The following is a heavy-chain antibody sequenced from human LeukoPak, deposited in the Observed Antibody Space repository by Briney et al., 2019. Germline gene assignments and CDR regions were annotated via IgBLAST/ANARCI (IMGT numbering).Heavy chain of an antibody. D-gene: IGHD3-3*01. CDR2: FYFGGST. J-gene: IGHJ4*02. Sequence: NPSETLSLTCTVSGGSISSYYWGWIRQPPGKGRGWIGSFYFGGSTNYHPYLKRGVTISVDTSKNQHPLKLTSVTAADTAVYYCARGVPEYYDFWSGYFYYFDYWGKGTLVTVSS. CDR3: ARGVPEYYDFWSGYFYYFDY. CDR1: GGSISSYY. V-gene: IGHV4-59*13.